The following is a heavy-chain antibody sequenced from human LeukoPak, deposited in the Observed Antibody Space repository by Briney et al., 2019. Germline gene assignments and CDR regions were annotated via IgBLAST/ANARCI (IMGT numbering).Heavy chain of an antibody. CDR3: ARSFADWAATTSYYFDY. J-gene: IGHJ4*02. V-gene: IGHV4-59*01. D-gene: IGHD4-17*01. CDR1: GGSISSYY. Sequence: SETLSLTCTVSGGSISSYYWSWIRQPPGKGLEWIGYIYYSGSTNYNPSLKSRVTISVDTSKNQFSLKLSSVTAADTAVYYCARSFADWAATTSYYFDYWGQGTLVTVSS. CDR2: IYYSGST.